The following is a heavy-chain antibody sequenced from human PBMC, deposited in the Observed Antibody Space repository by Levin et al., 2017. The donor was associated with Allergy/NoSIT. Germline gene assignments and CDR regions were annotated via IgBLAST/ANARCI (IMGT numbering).Heavy chain of an antibody. V-gene: IGHV4-39*01. D-gene: IGHD1-14*01. J-gene: IGHJ4*02. CDR3: ASLSRLAGNDY. CDR1: GGSISSSSYY. CDR2: IYYSGST. Sequence: PSETLSLTCTVSGGSISSSSYYWGWIRQPPGKGLEWIGSIYYSGSTYYNPSLKSRVTISVDTSKNQFSLKLSSVTAADTAVYYCASLSRLAGNDYWGQGTLVTVSS.